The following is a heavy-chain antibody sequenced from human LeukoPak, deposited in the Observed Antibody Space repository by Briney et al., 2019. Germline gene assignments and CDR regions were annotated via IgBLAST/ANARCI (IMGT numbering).Heavy chain of an antibody. J-gene: IGHJ2*01. CDR3: ARVRKYSGYYSWYFDL. CDR1: GFTFSSYS. V-gene: IGHV3-21*01. CDR2: ISSSSSYI. D-gene: IGHD5-12*01. Sequence: GGSLRLSCAASGFTFSSYSMNWVRQAPGKGLEWVSSISSSSSYIYYADSVKGRFTISRDNAKNSLYLQMNSLRAEDTAVYYCARVRKYSGYYSWYFDLWGRGTLVTVSS.